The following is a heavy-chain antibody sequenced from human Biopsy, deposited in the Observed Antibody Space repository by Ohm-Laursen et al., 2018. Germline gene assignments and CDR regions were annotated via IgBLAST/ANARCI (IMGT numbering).Heavy chain of an antibody. CDR2: IVVGSGHT. J-gene: IGHJ6*02. CDR3: AATSTLYYYYYAMDV. V-gene: IGHV1-58*01. Sequence: SVKVSCKPSGFTFSSSAVQWVRQARGQRLEWIGWIVVGSGHTDYAQKFQERVTITRDMSTSTAYMELTSLRSEDTAVYYCAATSTLYYYYYAMDVWDQGTTITVSS. CDR1: GFTFSSSA.